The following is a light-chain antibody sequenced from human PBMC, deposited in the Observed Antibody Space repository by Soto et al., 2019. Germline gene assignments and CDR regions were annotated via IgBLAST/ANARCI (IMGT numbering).Light chain of an antibody. CDR2: GNT. CDR1: SSNIGAGYD. V-gene: IGLV1-40*01. J-gene: IGLJ3*02. CDR3: QSYDSSLSAWV. Sequence: QAVVTQPPSVSGAPGQRVTISCTASSSNIGAGYDVHWYQQLPGTAPKLLIYGNTNRPSGVPDRFSGSKSGTSASLVITGLQAEDEADYYCQSYDSSLSAWVFGGGTKLTVL.